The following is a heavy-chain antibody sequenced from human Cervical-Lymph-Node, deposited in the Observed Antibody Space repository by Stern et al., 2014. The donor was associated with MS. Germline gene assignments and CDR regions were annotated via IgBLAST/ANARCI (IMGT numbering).Heavy chain of an antibody. D-gene: IGHD2-15*01. CDR3: ARHAESAGWPFDY. CDR1: GYSFTSYW. V-gene: IGHV5-51*01. Sequence: VQLAESGAEVIKPGESLKLSCKGSGYSFTSYWIGWVRQMPRQSLEWMGIIYPGDSDTRSSPSFQVQVTISADKSISTADLQWSSLKAADTAMYYCARHAESAGWPFDYWGQGTLVTVSS. CDR2: IYPGDSDT. J-gene: IGHJ4*02.